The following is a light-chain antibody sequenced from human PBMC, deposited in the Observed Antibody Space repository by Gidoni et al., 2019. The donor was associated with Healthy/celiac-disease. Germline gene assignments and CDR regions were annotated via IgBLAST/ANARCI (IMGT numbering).Light chain of an antibody. V-gene: IGLV1-40*01. CDR1: SSNIGAGYD. CDR2: GTS. J-gene: IGLJ1*01. Sequence: QSVLTQPPSVSGAPGQRVTISCTGSSSNIGAGYDVHWYQQLPGTAPKLLIYGTSNRPSGVPDRFSGSKSGTSASLAITGLQAEDEADYYCQSYDSSLSGGVFGTGTKVTVL. CDR3: QSYDSSLSGGV.